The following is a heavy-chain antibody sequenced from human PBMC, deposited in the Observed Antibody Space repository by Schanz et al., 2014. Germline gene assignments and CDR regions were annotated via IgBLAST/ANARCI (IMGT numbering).Heavy chain of an antibody. CDR2: IGNGGVTI. CDR1: GFPFSDYF. CDR3: AKYRGYYRVSGSYRELEY. J-gene: IGHJ4*02. D-gene: IGHD3-10*01. V-gene: IGHV3-11*01. Sequence: VQLAESGGGLVQPGGSLRLSCTASGFPFSDYFMAWIRQPPGRGLEWVSYIGNGGVTIYYADSVKGRFTISRDNSKNSLYLQMNSLRPEDTAVYYCAKYRGYYRVSGSYRELEYWGQGTLVTVSS.